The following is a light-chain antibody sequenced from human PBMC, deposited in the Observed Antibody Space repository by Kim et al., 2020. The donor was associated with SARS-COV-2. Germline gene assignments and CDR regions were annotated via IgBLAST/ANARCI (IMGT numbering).Light chain of an antibody. V-gene: IGKV3-15*01. CDR1: QSVSKN. CDR2: GAS. Sequence: PGERATLSSRASQSVSKNLAWYQHKPGQPPRLRIYGASTRATGVPARFSGSGSGTDFTLTVSSLQSEDFAVYYCHQYNDWPPGDTFGQGTKLEI. CDR3: HQYNDWPPGDT. J-gene: IGKJ2*01.